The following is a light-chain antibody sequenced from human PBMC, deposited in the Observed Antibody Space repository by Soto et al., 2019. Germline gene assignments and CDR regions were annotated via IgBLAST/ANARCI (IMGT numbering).Light chain of an antibody. CDR3: MQATLFPL. J-gene: IGKJ1*01. CDR2: KIS. CDR1: QSLVHSDGNTY. Sequence: DVVMTHTPLSAPFPLGQPASISCRSSQSLVHSDGNTYLSWLQQRPGQSPRLLIYKISNRFSGVPDRLSGSGAGTDFTLKISRVEDEDVGLYFCMQATLFPLFGQGTKVELK. V-gene: IGKV2-24*01.